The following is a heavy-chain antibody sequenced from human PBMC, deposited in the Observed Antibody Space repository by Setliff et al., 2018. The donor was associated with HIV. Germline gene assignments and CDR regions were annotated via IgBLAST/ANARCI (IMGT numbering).Heavy chain of an antibody. J-gene: IGHJ5*02. CDR1: GYTFKTSG. CDR3: AGDGEAGTRTYDP. D-gene: IGHD3-10*01. Sequence: ASVKVSCKTSGYTFKTSGIXXVRQAPGQGLEGMGWTTAYDGHTNYAQKFKGRVTMTTATSKSTAYMELGSLTSDDTAVYYCAGDGEAGTRTYDPWGQGTLVTVS. V-gene: IGHV1-18*01. CDR2: TTAYDGHT.